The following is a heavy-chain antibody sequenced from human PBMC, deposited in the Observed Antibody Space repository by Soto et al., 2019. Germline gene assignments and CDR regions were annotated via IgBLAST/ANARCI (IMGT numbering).Heavy chain of an antibody. J-gene: IGHJ4*02. CDR2: INPIVSMS. V-gene: IGHV1-69*02. CDR3: AASYGSGYRAFDY. D-gene: IGHD3-10*01. CDR1: GDTFSFYT. Sequence: QVQLVQSGTEVKKPGSSVKVSCKASGDTFSFYTINWVRQAPGLGLEWVGRINPIVSMSHYAQKFQGRVSMTADKSTSTAYMERRSLRSDDTAMYFCAASYGSGYRAFDYWGQGALVIVSS.